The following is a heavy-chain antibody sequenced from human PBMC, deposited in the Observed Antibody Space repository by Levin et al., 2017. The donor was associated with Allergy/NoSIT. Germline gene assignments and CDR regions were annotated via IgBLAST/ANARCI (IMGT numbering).Heavy chain of an antibody. CDR2: ISGSGIST. D-gene: IGHD3-10*01. CDR3: AKRGSSSWFGDDY. J-gene: IGHJ4*02. CDR1: GFTFSTYA. Sequence: SCAASGFTFSTYAMTWVRQVPGKGLEWVSAISGSGISTFYADSVKGRFTIPRDNSKNTLYLQMNSLRAGDTALYYCAKRGSSSWFGDDYWGQGTLVTVSS. V-gene: IGHV3-23*01.